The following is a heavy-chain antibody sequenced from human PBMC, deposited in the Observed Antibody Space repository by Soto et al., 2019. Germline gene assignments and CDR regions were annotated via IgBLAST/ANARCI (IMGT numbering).Heavy chain of an antibody. V-gene: IGHV3-21*01. CDR3: ARDPLWFGELSLNNWFDP. CDR2: ISSSSSYI. Sequence: GGSLRLSCAASGFTFSSYSMNWVRQAPGKGLEWVSSISSSSSYIYYADSVKGRFTISRDNAKNSLYLQMNSLRAEDTAVYYCARDPLWFGELSLNNWFDPWGQGTLVTVSS. D-gene: IGHD3-10*01. J-gene: IGHJ5*02. CDR1: GFTFSSYS.